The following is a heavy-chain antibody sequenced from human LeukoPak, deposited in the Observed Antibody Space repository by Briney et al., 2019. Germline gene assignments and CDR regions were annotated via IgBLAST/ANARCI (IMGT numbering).Heavy chain of an antibody. CDR3: AVRRITMVRGVIGPDWFDP. CDR2: ISSSSSYT. D-gene: IGHD3-10*01. J-gene: IGHJ5*02. CDR1: GFTFSDYY. Sequence: GGSLRLSCAASGFTFSDYYMSWIRQAPGKGLEWVSYISSSSSYTNCADSVKGRSTISRDNAKNSLYLQMNSLRAEDTAVYYCAVRRITMVRGVIGPDWFDPWGQGTLVTVSS. V-gene: IGHV3-11*06.